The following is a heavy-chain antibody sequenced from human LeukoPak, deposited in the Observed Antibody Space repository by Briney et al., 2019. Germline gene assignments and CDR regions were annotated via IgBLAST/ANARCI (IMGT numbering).Heavy chain of an antibody. V-gene: IGHV6-1*01. D-gene: IGHD3-3*01. CDR2: TYYRSKWYN. CDR1: GDSVSANGAA. CDR3: ARVPYYDFQADAFDI. J-gene: IGHJ3*02. Sequence: SQTLSLTSAISGDSVSANGAAWNWISQSPSRGLEWLGRTYYRSKWYNDYAVSEKSRITINPDTSKNQFSLQLNSVTPEDTAVYYCARVPYYDFQADAFDIWGQGTMVTVSS.